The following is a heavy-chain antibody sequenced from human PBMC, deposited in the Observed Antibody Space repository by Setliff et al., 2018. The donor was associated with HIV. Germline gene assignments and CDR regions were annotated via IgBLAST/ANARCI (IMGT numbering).Heavy chain of an antibody. CDR3: PRIGSGWSVGWFDP. J-gene: IGHJ5*02. CDR2: IHRSGST. D-gene: IGHD6-13*01. CDR1: GGSINSGDYY. V-gene: IGHV4-30-4*08. Sequence: PSETLSLTCIVSGGSINSGDYYWTWIRQSPGKGLKWVGYIHRSGSTYYNPSLKSRVTISVDTSHNQLSLKLRSVNAADTAVYYCPRIGSGWSVGWFDPWCQGTLVTVSS.